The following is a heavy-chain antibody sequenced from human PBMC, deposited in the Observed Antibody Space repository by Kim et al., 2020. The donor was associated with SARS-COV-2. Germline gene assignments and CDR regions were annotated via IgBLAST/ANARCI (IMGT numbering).Heavy chain of an antibody. Sequence: SETLSLTCAVYGGSFSGYYWSWIRQPPGKGLEWIGEINHSGSTNYNPSLKSRVTISVDTSKNQFSLKLSSVTAADTAVYYCASRKRFGELRRFWFDPWGQGTLVTVSS. J-gene: IGHJ5*02. D-gene: IGHD3-10*01. CDR1: GGSFSGYY. CDR3: ASRKRFGELRRFWFDP. CDR2: INHSGST. V-gene: IGHV4-34*01.